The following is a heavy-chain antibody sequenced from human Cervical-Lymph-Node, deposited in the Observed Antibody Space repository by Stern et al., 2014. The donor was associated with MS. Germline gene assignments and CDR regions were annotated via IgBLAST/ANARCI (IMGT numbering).Heavy chain of an antibody. CDR1: GYTFTTYP. CDR2: VNTNTGHP. Sequence: QLVQSGSELKKPGASVKVSCKASGYTFTTYPMNWVRQAPGQGLEWMGWVNTNTGHPTYAQGFTGRFVFSLDTSVSTAYLQINNLKAEDTAVYYCATIVATIHGPDDAFDIWGQGTMVTVSS. D-gene: IGHD5-12*01. J-gene: IGHJ3*02. V-gene: IGHV7-4-1*02. CDR3: ATIVATIHGPDDAFDI.